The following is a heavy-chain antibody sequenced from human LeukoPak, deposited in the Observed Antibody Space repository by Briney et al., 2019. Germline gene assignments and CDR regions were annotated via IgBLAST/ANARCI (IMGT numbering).Heavy chain of an antibody. J-gene: IGHJ6*02. CDR2: IYYSGST. CDR1: GGSISSYY. D-gene: IGHD3-10*01. CDR3: ARDQVNYGMDV. Sequence: SETLSLTRTVSGGSISSYYWSWIRQPPGKGLEWIGYIYYSGSTNYNPSLKSRVTISVDTSKNQFSLKLSSVTAADTAVYYCARDQVNYGMDVWGQGTTVTVSS. V-gene: IGHV4-59*01.